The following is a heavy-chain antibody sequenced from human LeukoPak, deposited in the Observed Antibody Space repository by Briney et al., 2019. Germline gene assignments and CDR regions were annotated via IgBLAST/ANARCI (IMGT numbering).Heavy chain of an antibody. Sequence: GGSLRLSCTGSRFTFNDYYMSWVRQAPGKGLEWLSFISAGGYPIYYADSVRGRFTISRDTAKNSLYLQMNSLRVEDTAVYYCVMTAGPPTDHWGQGALVTVYS. J-gene: IGHJ4*01. CDR1: RFTFNDYY. CDR2: ISAGGYPI. V-gene: IGHV3-11*04. CDR3: VMTAGPPTDH.